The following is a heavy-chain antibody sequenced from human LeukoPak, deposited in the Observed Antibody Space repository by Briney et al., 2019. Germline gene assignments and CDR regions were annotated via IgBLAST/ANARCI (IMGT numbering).Heavy chain of an antibody. J-gene: IGHJ3*02. D-gene: IGHD3-22*01. CDR3: ARGSRFGTYYGTDGFDI. CDR2: INHSGST. CDR1: GGSFSGYY. Sequence: SETLSLTCAVYGGSFSGYYWSWIRQPPGKGLEWIGEINHSGSTYYNPSLKSRVTMSVDASKNQFSLQLTSVTAADTAVYYCARGSRFGTYYGTDGFDIWGQGTMVTVSS. V-gene: IGHV4-34*09.